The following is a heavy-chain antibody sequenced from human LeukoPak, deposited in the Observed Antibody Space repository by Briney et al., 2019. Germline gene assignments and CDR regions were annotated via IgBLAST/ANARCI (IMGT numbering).Heavy chain of an antibody. V-gene: IGHV3-48*03. CDR1: GFTFSSYE. CDR3: ARGPSGYHNT. J-gene: IGHJ4*02. CDR2: ISSSASTI. D-gene: IGHD5-12*01. Sequence: GGSLRLSCAASGFTFSSYEMNWVRQAPGKGLEWVSYISSSASTIYYADSVKGRFTISRDNAKNSLYLQMNSLRAEDTAVYYCARGPSGYHNTGGQGTLVTVSS.